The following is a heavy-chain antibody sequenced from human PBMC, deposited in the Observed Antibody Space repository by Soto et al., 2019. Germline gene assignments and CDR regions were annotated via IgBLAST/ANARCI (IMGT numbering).Heavy chain of an antibody. D-gene: IGHD2-21*02. J-gene: IGHJ5*02. CDR2: IHYNVGT. V-gene: IGHV4-31*03. Sequence: QVQLQESGPGLMTPSQTLSLTCTVSGGSIATYAHFWSWIRQYPGKGLEYIGCIHYNVGTHYNPSLKDRVTMSADASKNQFSLRLTSVSAADTAVYYCTAGGDMARSGSWGPGTLVTVSS. CDR3: TAGGDMARSGS. CDR1: GGSIATYAHF.